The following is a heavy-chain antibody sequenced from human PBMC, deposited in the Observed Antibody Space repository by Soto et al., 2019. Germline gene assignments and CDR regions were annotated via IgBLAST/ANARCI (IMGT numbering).Heavy chain of an antibody. Sequence: GGSLRLSCAASGFTFGSYSMNWVRQAPGKGLEWVSSISSSSSYIYYADSVKGRFTISRDNAKNSLYLQMNSLRAEDTAVYYCAREPPYYYDSSGYYDYWGQGTLVTVSS. CDR2: ISSSSSYI. D-gene: IGHD3-22*01. J-gene: IGHJ4*02. CDR3: AREPPYYYDSSGYYDY. V-gene: IGHV3-21*01. CDR1: GFTFGSYS.